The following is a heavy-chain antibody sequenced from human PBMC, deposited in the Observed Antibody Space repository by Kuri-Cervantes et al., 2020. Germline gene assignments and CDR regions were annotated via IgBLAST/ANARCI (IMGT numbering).Heavy chain of an antibody. D-gene: IGHD1-26*01. Sequence: SVKVSCKASGYTFTYRYLHWVRQAPGQALEWMGWITPFNGNTNYAQKFQDRVTITRDRSMSTAYLQWGSLKASDTAMYYCAREVNVGIGAFNIWGQGTMVTVSS. CDR1: GYTFTYRY. CDR2: ITPFNGNT. V-gene: IGHV1-45*02. CDR3: AREVNVGIGAFNI. J-gene: IGHJ3*02.